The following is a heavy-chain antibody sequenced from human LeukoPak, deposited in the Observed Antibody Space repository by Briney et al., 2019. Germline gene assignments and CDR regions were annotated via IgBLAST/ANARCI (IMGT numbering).Heavy chain of an antibody. V-gene: IGHV4-61*02. CDR3: VRGRGYSYAFDP. Sequence: SQTLSLTCTVSGGSISSGSYYWSWIRQPAGKGLEWIGRIYTSGSTNYNPSLESRVTISVDTSKSQFSLKLSSVTAADTAVYYCVRGRGYSYAFDPWGQGTLVTVSS. CDR2: IYTSGST. J-gene: IGHJ5*02. D-gene: IGHD5-18*01. CDR1: GGSISSGSYY.